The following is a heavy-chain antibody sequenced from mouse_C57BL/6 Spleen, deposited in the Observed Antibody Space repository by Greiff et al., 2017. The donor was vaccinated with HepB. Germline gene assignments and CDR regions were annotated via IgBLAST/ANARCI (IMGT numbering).Heavy chain of an antibody. CDR1: GFTFSSYA. CDR3: TRDGFDSSGYYYFDY. V-gene: IGHV5-9-1*02. D-gene: IGHD3-2*02. Sequence: EVKLVESGEGLVKPGGSLKLSCAASGFTFSSYAMSWVRQTPEKRLEWVAYISSGGDYIYYADTVKGRFTISRDNARNTLYLQMSSLKSEDTAMYYCTRDGFDSSGYYYFDYWGQGTTLTVSS. CDR2: ISSGGDYI. J-gene: IGHJ2*01.